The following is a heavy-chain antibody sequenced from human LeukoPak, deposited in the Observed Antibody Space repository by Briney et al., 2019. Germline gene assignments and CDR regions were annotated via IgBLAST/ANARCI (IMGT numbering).Heavy chain of an antibody. V-gene: IGHV3-23*01. CDR1: GFTFSSYW. J-gene: IGHJ4*02. CDR2: ISGSGGST. Sequence: GRSLRLSCAASGFTFSSYWMSWVRQAPGKGLEWVSAISGSGGSTYYADSVKGRFTISRDNSKNTLYLQMNSLRAEDTAVYYCAKRSQGTVYYFDYWGQGTLVTVSS. CDR3: AKRSQGTVYYFDY. D-gene: IGHD3/OR15-3a*01.